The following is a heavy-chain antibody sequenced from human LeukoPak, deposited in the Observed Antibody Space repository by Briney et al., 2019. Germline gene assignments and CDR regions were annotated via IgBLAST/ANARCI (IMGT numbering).Heavy chain of an antibody. CDR3: ARDLVGYSGYEPIGY. D-gene: IGHD5-12*01. V-gene: IGHV1-18*01. J-gene: IGHJ4*02. CDR1: GYTFTSYG. CDR2: ISAYNGNT. Sequence: ASVKVSCKASGYTFTSYGISWVRQAPGQGLEWMGWISAYNGNTNYAQKLQCRVTMTTDTSTRTAYMELRSLRSGDTAVYYCARDLVGYSGYEPIGYWGQGTLVTVSS.